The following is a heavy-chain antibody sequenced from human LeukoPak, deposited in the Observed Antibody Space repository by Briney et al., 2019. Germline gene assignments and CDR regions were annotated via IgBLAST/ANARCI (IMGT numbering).Heavy chain of an antibody. D-gene: IGHD3-3*01. J-gene: IGHJ4*02. Sequence: ASVKVSCKASGYTFTGYYMHWVRQAPGQGLEWMGWINPNSGGTDYAQKFQGWVTMTRDTSISTAYMELSRLRSDDTAVYYCARGGPSGYSGELDYWGQGTLVTVSS. CDR1: GYTFTGYY. CDR2: INPNSGGT. CDR3: ARGGPSGYSGELDY. V-gene: IGHV1-2*04.